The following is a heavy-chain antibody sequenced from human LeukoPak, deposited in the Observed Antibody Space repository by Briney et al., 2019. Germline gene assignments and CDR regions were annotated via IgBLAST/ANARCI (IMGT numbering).Heavy chain of an antibody. CDR3: ARDGGTVANINWFDP. J-gene: IGHJ5*02. V-gene: IGHV4-31*03. CDR1: GGSISSGGYY. CDR2: IYDTGST. D-gene: IGHD5-12*01. Sequence: SETLSLTCTVSGGSISSGGYYWSWIRQHPGKGLEWIGYIYDTGSTLYNPSLKSRVTISSDTSKNQFSLKLTSVTAADTAVYYCARDGGTVANINWFDPWGQGTLVTVSS.